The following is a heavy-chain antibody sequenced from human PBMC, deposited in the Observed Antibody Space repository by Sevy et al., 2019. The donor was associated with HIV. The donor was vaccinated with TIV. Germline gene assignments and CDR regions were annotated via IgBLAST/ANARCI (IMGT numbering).Heavy chain of an antibody. CDR1: GFNLSPYW. CDR3: ASNTYHYDSNTYYPVY. J-gene: IGHJ4*02. Sequence: GSLRLSCVASGFNLSPYWMTWVRQAPGKGPEWVANIKQDGNEKYYVDSVKGRFTVSRDNAKNALYLQMYSLRVEDTAVYFCASNTYHYDSNTYYPVYWGQGTRVTVSS. V-gene: IGHV3-7*01. CDR2: IKQDGNEK. D-gene: IGHD3-22*01.